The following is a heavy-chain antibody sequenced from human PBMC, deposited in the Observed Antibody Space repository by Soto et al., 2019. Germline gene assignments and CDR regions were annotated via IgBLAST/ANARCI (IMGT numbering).Heavy chain of an antibody. Sequence: SETLSLTCTVSGVSISNYYWTWIRQPPGKALEWIGYVYYSGSTNYNPSLKSRVTMSVDTSKNQFSLKLSSVTAADTAVYYCARNSGSYSNWFDPWGQGTLVTVSS. D-gene: IGHD1-26*01. V-gene: IGHV4-59*12. CDR1: GVSISNYY. CDR2: VYYSGST. CDR3: ARNSGSYSNWFDP. J-gene: IGHJ5*02.